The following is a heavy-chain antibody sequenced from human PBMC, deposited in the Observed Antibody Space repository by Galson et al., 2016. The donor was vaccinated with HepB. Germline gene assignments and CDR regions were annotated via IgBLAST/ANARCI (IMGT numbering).Heavy chain of an antibody. CDR1: GFTFGSYE. V-gene: IGHV3-48*03. Sequence: SLRLSCAASGFTFGSYEMNWVRQAPGKGLEWISYISSSDITIYYADSVKGRFTISRDNAKNSMYLQMNSLRADDTAIYYCARDVGYYDVLTGYSGEHYYSSYAMDVWGKGTTVTVSS. CDR2: ISSSDITI. D-gene: IGHD3-9*01. J-gene: IGHJ6*04. CDR3: ARDVGYYDVLTGYSGEHYYSSYAMDV.